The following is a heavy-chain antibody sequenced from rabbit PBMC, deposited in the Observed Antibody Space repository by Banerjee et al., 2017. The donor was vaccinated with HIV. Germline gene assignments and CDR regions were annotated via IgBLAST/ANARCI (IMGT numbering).Heavy chain of an antibody. J-gene: IGHJ4*01. V-gene: IGHV1S45*01. CDR1: GLDFSSSYW. Sequence: QEPLKESGGGLVTPEGSLTLTCKASGLDFSSSYWICWVRQAPGKGLEWIGCIDTGSSGSTYYARWAKGRFTISKTSSTTVTLQMTSLTAADTATYFCARGFIDYYKAFNLWGPGTLVTVS. CDR3: ARGFIDYYKAFNL. D-gene: IGHD1-1*01. CDR2: IDTGSSGST.